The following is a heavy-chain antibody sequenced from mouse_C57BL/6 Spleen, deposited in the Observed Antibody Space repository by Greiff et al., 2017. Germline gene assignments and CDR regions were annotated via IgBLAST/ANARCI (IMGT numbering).Heavy chain of an antibody. Sequence: QVQLKESGPGLVQPSQSLSITCTVSGFSLTSYGVHWVRQSPGKGLEWLGVIWSGGSTDYNAAFISRLSISKDNSKSKVFFKMNSLQADETAIYYGARNRGGRGAGNYYAMDYWGQGTSVTVSS. J-gene: IGHJ4*01. CDR3: ARNRGGRGAGNYYAMDY. V-gene: IGHV2-2*01. D-gene: IGHD3-1*01. CDR2: IWSGGST. CDR1: GFSLTSYG.